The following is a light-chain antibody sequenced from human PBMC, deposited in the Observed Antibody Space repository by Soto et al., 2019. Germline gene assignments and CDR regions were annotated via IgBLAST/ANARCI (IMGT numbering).Light chain of an antibody. Sequence: DIQMTQSASSLSACVGDRVTITCRARQGISNYLAWYQQKPGKVPKLLIYAASTLQSGVPSRFSGSGSGTDFTLTISSLQPEDVATYYCQKYDSAPWTFGQGTKVEIK. CDR2: AAS. CDR3: QKYDSAPWT. V-gene: IGKV1-27*01. CDR1: QGISNY. J-gene: IGKJ1*01.